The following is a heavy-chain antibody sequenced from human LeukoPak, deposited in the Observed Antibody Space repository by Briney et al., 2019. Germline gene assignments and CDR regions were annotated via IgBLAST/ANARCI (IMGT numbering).Heavy chain of an antibody. V-gene: IGHV3-11*06. CDR2: ISSSSSYT. Sequence: KTRGSLTLSCAASGFTFSDYYMSWIRQAPGKGLEWVSYISSSSSYTNYADSVKGRFTISRDNAKNSLYLQMNSLRAEDTAVYYCASTIFGVVTHIAFDIWGHGTLVSVSS. CDR3: ASTIFGVVTHIAFDI. CDR1: GFTFSDYY. D-gene: IGHD3-3*01. J-gene: IGHJ3*02.